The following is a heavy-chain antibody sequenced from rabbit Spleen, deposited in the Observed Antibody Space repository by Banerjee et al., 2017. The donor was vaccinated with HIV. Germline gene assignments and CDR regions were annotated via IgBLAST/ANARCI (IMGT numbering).Heavy chain of an antibody. D-gene: IGHD6-1*01. CDR3: ARDDAINNYRFRLDL. CDR1: GFSFSSAYD. J-gene: IGHJ3*01. CDR2: IDSISGST. Sequence: QSVEESGGDLVKPGGTLTLTCTASGFSFSSAYDMCWVRQAPGKGLEWIACIDSISGSTYYTSWAKGRFTISKTSSTTVTLQMTSLTAADTATYFCARDDAINNYRFRLDLWGPGTLVTVS. V-gene: IGHV1S40*01.